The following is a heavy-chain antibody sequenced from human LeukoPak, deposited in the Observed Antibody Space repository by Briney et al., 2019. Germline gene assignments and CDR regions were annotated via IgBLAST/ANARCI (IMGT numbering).Heavy chain of an antibody. CDR2: IYYSGST. D-gene: IGHD3-22*01. CDR3: ARDYYDSSGTLDY. CDR1: GGSISSGDYY. V-gene: IGHV4-61*08. J-gene: IGHJ4*02. Sequence: SETLSLTCTVSGGSISSGDYYWSWIRQPPGKGLEWIGYIYYSGSTNYNPSLKSRVTISVDTSKNQFSLKLSSVTAADTAVYYCARDYYDSSGTLDYWGQGTLVTVSS.